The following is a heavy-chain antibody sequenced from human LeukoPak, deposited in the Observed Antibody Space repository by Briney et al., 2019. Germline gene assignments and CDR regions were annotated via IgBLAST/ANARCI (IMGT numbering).Heavy chain of an antibody. CDR2: ILYDAINK. Sequence: GRSLRLSCAPYGFTLSSHCMHWVRLPPGKEMEWVAVILYDAINKYNADSVKGRFTVSRDNSKNTLYLQMNSLRAEDTAMYYCARNLRRYGSNSEYFDYWGQGTVVTVSS. D-gene: IGHD4-23*01. V-gene: IGHV3-33*01. CDR3: ARNLRRYGSNSEYFDY. CDR1: GFTLSSHC. J-gene: IGHJ4*02.